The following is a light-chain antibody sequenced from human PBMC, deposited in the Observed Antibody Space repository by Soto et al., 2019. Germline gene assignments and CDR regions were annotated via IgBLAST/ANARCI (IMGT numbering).Light chain of an antibody. Sequence: DIQMTQSPSSLSASVGDRVTITCRASQSISSYLNWYQQKPGKAPKLLIYAASSLQSGVPSRFSGSGSGTDFTLTISSLXPEDFATYYCQQSYSTPQYTFGQGTKVDIK. CDR1: QSISSY. CDR3: QQSYSTPQYT. V-gene: IGKV1-39*01. CDR2: AAS. J-gene: IGKJ2*01.